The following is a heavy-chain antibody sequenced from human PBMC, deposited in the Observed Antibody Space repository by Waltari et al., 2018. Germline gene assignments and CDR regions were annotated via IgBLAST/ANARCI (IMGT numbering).Heavy chain of an antibody. J-gene: IGHJ3*01. CDR1: EFSVGNNY. Sequence: EGQLVETGGALIHPGGSLRLSCAASEFSVGNNYMAWVRQAPGKGLEWVSVIYAGGGSDSADSVRGRFTISRDNSKNTLYLEMNALRPDDPAVYYCATLGAYLGAFEVWGRGTMVTVSS. CDR2: IYAGGGS. V-gene: IGHV3-53*02. D-gene: IGHD3-16*01. CDR3: ATLGAYLGAFEV.